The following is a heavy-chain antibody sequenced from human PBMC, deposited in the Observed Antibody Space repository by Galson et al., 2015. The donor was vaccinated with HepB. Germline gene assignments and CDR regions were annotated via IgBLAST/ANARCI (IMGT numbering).Heavy chain of an antibody. CDR3: ARPTDMGASPYYYMDV. D-gene: IGHD5-12*01. J-gene: IGHJ6*03. CDR2: IAGRGDDT. V-gene: IGHV3-23*01. CDR1: GFSFTTSA. Sequence: SLRLSCAGSGFSFTTSAMNWVRQGPGKGLEWVSGIAGRGDDTYYADSVKGRFTISRDNAKNSLYLQMNSLRAEDTAVYYCARPTDMGASPYYYMDVWGKGTTVTVSS.